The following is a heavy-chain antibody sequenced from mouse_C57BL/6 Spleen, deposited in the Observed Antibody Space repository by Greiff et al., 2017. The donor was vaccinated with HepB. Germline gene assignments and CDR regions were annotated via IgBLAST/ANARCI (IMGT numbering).Heavy chain of an antibody. D-gene: IGHD2-4*01. V-gene: IGHV1-22*01. CDR1: GYTFTDYN. CDR3: AGALYDYDRVFAY. J-gene: IGHJ3*01. Sequence: EVQLQQSGPELVKPGASVKMSCKASGYTFTDYNMHWVKQSHGKSLEWIGYINPNNGGTSYNQKFKGKATLTVNKSSSTAYMELRSLTSEDSAVYYLAGALYDYDRVFAYWGQGTLVTVSA. CDR2: INPNNGGT.